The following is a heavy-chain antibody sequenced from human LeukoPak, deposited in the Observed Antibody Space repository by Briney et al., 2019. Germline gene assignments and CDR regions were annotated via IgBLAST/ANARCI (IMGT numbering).Heavy chain of an antibody. D-gene: IGHD2-2*03. J-gene: IGHJ5*02. Sequence: GGSLRLSCAASGFTFSSYNMNWVRQAPGEGLEWVSSISSSSTYLFYADSVKGRFTISRDNAKNSLYLQMSSLRAEDTAVYYCARDLDIVVVPASWFDPWGQGTLVTVSS. CDR2: ISSSSTYL. CDR3: ARDLDIVVVPASWFDP. CDR1: GFTFSSYN. V-gene: IGHV3-21*01.